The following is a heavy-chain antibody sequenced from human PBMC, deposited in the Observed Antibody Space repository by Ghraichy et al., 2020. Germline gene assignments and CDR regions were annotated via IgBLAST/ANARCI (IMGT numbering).Heavy chain of an antibody. V-gene: IGHV4-59*01. Sequence: SETLSLTCTVSGGSISSYYWSWIRQPPGKGLAWIGYIYYSGSTNYNPSLKSRVTISVDTSKNQFSLKLSSVTAADTAVYYCARAGVYYYYGMDVWGQGTTVTVSS. CDR1: GGSISSYY. D-gene: IGHD3-10*01. CDR3: ARAGVYYYYGMDV. J-gene: IGHJ6*02. CDR2: IYYSGST.